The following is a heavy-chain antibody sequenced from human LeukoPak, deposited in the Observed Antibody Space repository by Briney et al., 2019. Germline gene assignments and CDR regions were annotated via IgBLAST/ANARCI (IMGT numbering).Heavy chain of an antibody. V-gene: IGHV1-2*05. D-gene: IGHD6-13*01. CDR1: GYTFTGYY. CDR2: MNPDSGDT. CDR3: ARGAAVGQTRYY. Sequence: ASVKVSCKASGYTFTGYYTHWVRQAPGQGLEWMGRMNPDSGDTNYAQKFTGRVAMTRDTSISTAYMELSSLRSDDTGVYYCARGAAVGQTRYYWGQGTLVTVSS. J-gene: IGHJ4*02.